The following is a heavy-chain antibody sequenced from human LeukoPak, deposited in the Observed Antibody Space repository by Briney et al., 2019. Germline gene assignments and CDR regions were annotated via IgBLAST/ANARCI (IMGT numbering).Heavy chain of an antibody. CDR1: GFTFSSYS. CDR3: VRERNGYYLHDPFGI. J-gene: IGHJ3*02. Sequence: GGSLRLSCAASGFTFSSYSMHWVRQAPGTGLEHVAAISSNGATAYYADSVKDRFSLSRDNSKNTLYLQMGSLRAEDMAIYYCVRERNGYYLHDPFGIWGRGTRVTVSS. CDR2: ISSNGATA. V-gene: IGHV3-64*02. D-gene: IGHD3-22*01.